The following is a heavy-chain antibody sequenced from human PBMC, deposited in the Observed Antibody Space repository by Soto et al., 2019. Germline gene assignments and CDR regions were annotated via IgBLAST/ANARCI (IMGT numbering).Heavy chain of an antibody. CDR2: IYYSGST. CDR3: ARRSWLPDY. CDR1: GGSISSSSYY. J-gene: IGHJ4*02. D-gene: IGHD5-12*01. V-gene: IGHV4-39*01. Sequence: QLQLQESGPGLVKPSETLSLTCTVSGGSISSSSYYWGWIRQPPGKGLEWIGSIYYSGSTYYNPSLTSRVTLSVDTSQNQFSLKLSSVTAADTAVYYCARRSWLPDYWGQGTLVTVSS.